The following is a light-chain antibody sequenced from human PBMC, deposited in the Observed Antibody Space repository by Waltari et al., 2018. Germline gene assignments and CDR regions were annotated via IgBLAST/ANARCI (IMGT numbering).Light chain of an antibody. V-gene: IGLV2-23*03. CDR3: CSYAGSNTFVV. CDR1: SSDVGSYNL. Sequence: QSALTQPASVSASPGQSITISCTGTSSDVGSYNLVSWYQQHPGKAPKLMIYEGNKRPSGVSNRFSGSKSGNTASLTIAGLQGEDEADYHCCSYAGSNTFVVFGGGTKLTVL. CDR2: EGN. J-gene: IGLJ3*02.